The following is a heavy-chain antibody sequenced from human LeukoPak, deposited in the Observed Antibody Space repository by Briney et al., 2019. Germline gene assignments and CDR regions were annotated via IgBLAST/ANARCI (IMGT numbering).Heavy chain of an antibody. J-gene: IGHJ3*02. CDR3: TVSDRILDAFDI. CDR1: GFTFSNAW. Sequence: KPGGSLRLSCAASGFTFSNAWMSWVRQAPGKGLEWVGRIESKTDGGTTDYAAPVKGRFTISRDDSKNTLYLQMNSLKTEDTAVYYCTVSDRILDAFDIWGQGTMVTVSS. V-gene: IGHV3-15*04. CDR2: IESKTDGGTT.